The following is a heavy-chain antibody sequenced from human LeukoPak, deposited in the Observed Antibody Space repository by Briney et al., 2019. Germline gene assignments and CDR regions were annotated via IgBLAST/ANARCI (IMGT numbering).Heavy chain of an antibody. CDR3: ARGRADFWSGYYRQGFDY. J-gene: IGHJ4*02. Sequence: ASVKVSCKASGGTFSSYAISWVRQAPGQGLEWMGGIIPIFGTANYAQKFQGRVTITTDESTSTAYMELSSLRSEDTAVYYCARGRADFWSGYYRQGFDYWGQGTLVTVSS. D-gene: IGHD3-3*01. CDR1: GGTFSSYA. CDR2: IIPIFGTA. V-gene: IGHV1-69*05.